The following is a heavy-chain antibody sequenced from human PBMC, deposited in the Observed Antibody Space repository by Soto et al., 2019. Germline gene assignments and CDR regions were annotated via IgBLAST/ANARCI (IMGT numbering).Heavy chain of an antibody. V-gene: IGHV3-48*02. CDR1: VFTFSSYS. CDR2: ISSHSSTL. CDR3: VRDGSGNLYLNWLDP. Sequence: PGGSLRLSCSASVFTFSSYSMNWFRQAPGKGLEWISYISSHSSTLHYADSVKGRFTISRDNAGNSLYLQMNSLRDEDTAVYYCVRDGSGNLYLNWLDPWGQGTLVTVSS. J-gene: IGHJ5*02. D-gene: IGHD6-19*01.